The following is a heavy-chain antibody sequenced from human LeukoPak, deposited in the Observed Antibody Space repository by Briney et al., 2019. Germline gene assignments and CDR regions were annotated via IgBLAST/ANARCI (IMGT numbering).Heavy chain of an antibody. V-gene: IGHV1-69*13. J-gene: IGHJ6*02. CDR3: ARGDSDTYYYYGMDV. Sequence: SVKVSCKASGGTFSSYAISWVRQVPGQGLEWMGGIIPIFGTANYAQKFQGRVTITADESTSTAYMELSSLRSEDTAVYYCARGDSDTYYYYGMDVWGQGTTVTVSS. CDR1: GGTFSSYA. D-gene: IGHD2-15*01. CDR2: IIPIFGTA.